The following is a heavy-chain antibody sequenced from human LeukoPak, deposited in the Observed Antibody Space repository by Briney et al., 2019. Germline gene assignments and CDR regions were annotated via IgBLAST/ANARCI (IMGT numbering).Heavy chain of an antibody. Sequence: PGGSLTLSCAASGFTFSYHWMTWVRLAPGKGLEWVANIKNDGTVKNYVDSVKGRFTISRDNAKNSLYLQMNSLRAEDTAVYYCAKDSYSKGDYWGQGVLVTVSS. CDR1: GFTFSYHW. J-gene: IGHJ4*02. V-gene: IGHV3-7*01. CDR3: AKDSYSKGDY. CDR2: IKNDGTVK. D-gene: IGHD6-13*01.